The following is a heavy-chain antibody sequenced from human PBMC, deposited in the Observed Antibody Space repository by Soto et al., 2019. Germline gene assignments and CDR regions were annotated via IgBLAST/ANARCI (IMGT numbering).Heavy chain of an antibody. V-gene: IGHV1-69*02. D-gene: IGHD3-16*01. Sequence: QVQLVQSGAEVKKPGSSVKVSCKASGGTFSNYTISWVRQAPGQGLEWMGRIIPILRMADYAQKFQGRVTITADKSTGTAYKELSSLRSEDTAVYYCASVSGGVHFDFWGQGTLVTVSS. CDR3: ASVSGGVHFDF. CDR1: GGTFSNYT. CDR2: IIPILRMA. J-gene: IGHJ4*02.